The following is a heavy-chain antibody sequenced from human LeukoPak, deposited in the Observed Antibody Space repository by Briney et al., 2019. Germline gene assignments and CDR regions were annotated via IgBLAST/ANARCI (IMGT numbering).Heavy chain of an antibody. Sequence: GGSLRLSCAASGFTFSSYWMHWVRQAPGKGLEWVSYISSSGSTIYYADSVKGRFTISRDNAKNSLYLQMNSLRAEDTAVYYCAREDFSSWELDYYGMDVWGQGTTVTVSS. J-gene: IGHJ6*02. CDR2: ISSSGSTI. CDR1: GFTFSSYW. CDR3: AREDFSSWELDYYGMDV. D-gene: IGHD1-26*01. V-gene: IGHV3-48*04.